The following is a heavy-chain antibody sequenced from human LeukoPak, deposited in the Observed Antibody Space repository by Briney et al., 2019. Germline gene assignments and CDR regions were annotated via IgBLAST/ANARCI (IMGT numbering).Heavy chain of an antibody. CDR1: GFAFSIYD. Sequence: KAGGSLRLSCAASGFAFSIYDLSWVRQAPGKGLECVSAIDRGVGSTYYADSVKGRFTISGDNSKNTLYLQMNSLRVDDTAVYYCAKKGQADDGGKPDWGQGTLVTVSS. CDR3: AKKGQADDGGKPD. J-gene: IGHJ4*02. V-gene: IGHV3-23*01. CDR2: IDRGVGST.